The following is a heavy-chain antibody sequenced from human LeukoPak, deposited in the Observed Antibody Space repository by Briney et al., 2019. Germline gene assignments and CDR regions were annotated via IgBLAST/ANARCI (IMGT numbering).Heavy chain of an antibody. CDR1: GFSLSTSGVG. Sequence: SGPTLVNPTQTLTLTCTFSGFSLSTSGVGVGWIRQPPGKALEWLALIYWDDDKRYSPSLKSRLTITKDTSKNQVVLTMTNMDPVDTATYYCARTGQQGGEEDFDYWGQGTLVTVSS. D-gene: IGHD1-1*01. CDR2: IYWDDDK. V-gene: IGHV2-5*02. J-gene: IGHJ4*02. CDR3: ARTGQQGGEEDFDY.